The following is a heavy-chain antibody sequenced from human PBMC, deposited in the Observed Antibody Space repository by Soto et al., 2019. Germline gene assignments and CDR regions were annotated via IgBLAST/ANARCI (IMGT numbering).Heavy chain of an antibody. Sequence: QVQLVESGGGVVQPGRSLRLSCAASGFTFSSYGMHWVRQAPGKGLEWVAVIWYDGSNKYYADSVKGRFTTSRDNSKNTLYLQMNSLRAEDTAVYYCARVRFGAPDAFDIWGQGTMVTVSS. V-gene: IGHV3-33*01. CDR2: IWYDGSNK. D-gene: IGHD3-10*01. CDR1: GFTFSSYG. J-gene: IGHJ3*02. CDR3: ARVRFGAPDAFDI.